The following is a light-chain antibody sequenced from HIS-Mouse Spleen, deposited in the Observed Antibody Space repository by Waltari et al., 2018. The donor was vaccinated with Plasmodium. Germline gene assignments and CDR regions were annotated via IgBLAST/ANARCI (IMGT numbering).Light chain of an antibody. V-gene: IGLV3-10*01. J-gene: IGLJ3*02. CDR2: EDS. Sequence: SYELTQPPSVSVSPGQTDRITCSGDALPKKYAYWYQQKSGQAPVLVIYEDSKRPSGIPERVSGSSSGTMATLTISGAQVEDEADYYCYSTDSSGNHRVFGGGTKLTVL. CDR3: YSTDSSGNHRV. CDR1: ALPKKY.